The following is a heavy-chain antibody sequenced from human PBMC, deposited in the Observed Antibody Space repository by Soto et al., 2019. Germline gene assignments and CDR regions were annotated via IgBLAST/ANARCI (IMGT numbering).Heavy chain of an antibody. D-gene: IGHD3-10*01. J-gene: IGHJ5*02. CDR2: IYYSGST. V-gene: IGHV4-61*01. Sequence: SETLSLTCTVSGGSVSSGSYYWSWIRQPPGKGLEWIGYIYYSGSTNYNPSLKSRVTISVDTSKNQFSLKLSSVTAADTAVYYCASSYYYWFDPGGQGTLVTVSS. CDR3: ASSYYYWFDP. CDR1: GGSVSSGSYY.